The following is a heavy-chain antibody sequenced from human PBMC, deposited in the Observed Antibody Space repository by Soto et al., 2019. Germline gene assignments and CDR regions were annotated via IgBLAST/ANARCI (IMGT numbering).Heavy chain of an antibody. CDR2: ISYDGTNK. V-gene: IGHV3-30-3*01. J-gene: IGHJ1*01. Sequence: QVQLVESGGGVVQPGRSLRLSCAASGFTFNTYSMHWVRQAPGKGLEWVSAISYDGTNKYYADSVKGRFTISRDNSKNTLYLRMNSLRTEDTAVYYCARDLRQWLVFGEGGYFQHWGQGTLVTVSS. CDR1: GFTFNTYS. D-gene: IGHD6-19*01. CDR3: ARDLRQWLVFGEGGYFQH.